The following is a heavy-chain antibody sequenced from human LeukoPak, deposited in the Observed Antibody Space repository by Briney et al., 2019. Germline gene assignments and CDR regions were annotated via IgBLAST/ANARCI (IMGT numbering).Heavy chain of an antibody. Sequence: GGSLRLSCAASGFSFGSYAMTWVRQAPGKGLEWVSGLSDGGNTYYADSVRGRFTISRDNSKNTLYLEMSSLRAGDTAVYYCAKGDILSGYTIDYWGQGTLVTVSS. CDR1: GFSFGSYA. CDR3: AKGDILSGYTIDY. V-gene: IGHV3-23*01. J-gene: IGHJ4*02. CDR2: LSDGGNT. D-gene: IGHD3-9*01.